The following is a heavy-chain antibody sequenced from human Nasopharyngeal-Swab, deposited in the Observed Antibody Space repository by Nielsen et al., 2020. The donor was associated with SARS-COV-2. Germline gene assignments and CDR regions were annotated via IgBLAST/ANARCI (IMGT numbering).Heavy chain of an antibody. CDR1: GFPFSNHY. CDR2: IKQGGSEQ. V-gene: IGHV3-7*04. D-gene: IGHD2-21*02. Sequence: GESLKISCAASGFPFSNHYMTWVRQPPGKGLEWVANIKQGGSEQFYVDSVKGRFTISRDDAKNSVYLQMNSLRAEDTAVYYCARESVVTGMDDATDIWGQGTTVTVSS. CDR3: ARESVVTGMDDATDI. J-gene: IGHJ3*02.